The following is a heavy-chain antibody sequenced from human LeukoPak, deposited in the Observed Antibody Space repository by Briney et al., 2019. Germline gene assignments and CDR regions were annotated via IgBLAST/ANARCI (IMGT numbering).Heavy chain of an antibody. V-gene: IGHV4-59*08. Sequence: SETLSLTCSVSGGAISTYYWTWVRQPPGKGLEWIGYIYYSGSTNYNPSLKSRVTISVDTSKNQFSLQLRSVTAADTAVYYCARHEWFDPWGQGTLVTVSS. CDR1: GGAISTYY. CDR3: ARHEWFDP. J-gene: IGHJ5*02. CDR2: IYYSGST.